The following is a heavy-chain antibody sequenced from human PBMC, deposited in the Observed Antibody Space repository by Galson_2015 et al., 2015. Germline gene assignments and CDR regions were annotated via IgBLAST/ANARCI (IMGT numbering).Heavy chain of an antibody. Sequence: SVKVSCKAAGYTFTGHYLHWVRQAPGQGLEWMGRISPNSGGTNYAQKFQGRVTMTRDTSISTVYMELSRLISDDTAVYYCARDRALSDYYGSGSETWFDPWGQGTLVTVSS. CDR2: ISPNSGGT. CDR3: ARDRALSDYYGSGSETWFDP. V-gene: IGHV1-2*06. CDR1: GYTFTGHY. J-gene: IGHJ5*02. D-gene: IGHD3-10*01.